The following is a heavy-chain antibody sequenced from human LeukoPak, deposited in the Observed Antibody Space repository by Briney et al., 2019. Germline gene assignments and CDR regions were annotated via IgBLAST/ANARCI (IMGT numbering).Heavy chain of an antibody. CDR2: ISSSSSYI. V-gene: IGHV3-21*01. CDR1: GXTFSTYT. CDR3: AREIPNVGYCDY. J-gene: IGHJ4*02. D-gene: IGHD2-15*01. Sequence: KAGGSLRLSCAASGXTFSTYTMNWVRQAPGKGLEWVSSISSSSSYIYYADSVKGRFTISRDNAKNSLYLQMNSLRAEDTAVYYCAREIPNVGYCDYWGQGTLVTVSS.